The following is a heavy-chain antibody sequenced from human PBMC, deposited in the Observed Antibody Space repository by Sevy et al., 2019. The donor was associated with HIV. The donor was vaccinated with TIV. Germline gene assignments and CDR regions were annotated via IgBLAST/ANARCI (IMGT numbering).Heavy chain of an antibody. CDR3: ARDYSRRPGWFDP. Sequence: GGSLRLSCAGSGFDVSNNYMSWVRQAPGEGLECVSIIYSSGTTYYADSVKGRFTISRDKSKNTVYLQMSSLRADDTAVYHCARDYSRRPGWFDPWGQGTLVTVSS. D-gene: IGHD6-13*01. CDR2: IYSSGTT. V-gene: IGHV3-53*01. CDR1: GFDVSNNY. J-gene: IGHJ5*02.